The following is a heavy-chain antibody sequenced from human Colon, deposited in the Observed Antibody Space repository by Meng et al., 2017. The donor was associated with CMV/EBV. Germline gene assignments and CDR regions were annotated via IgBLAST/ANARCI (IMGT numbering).Heavy chain of an antibody. D-gene: IGHD3-10*01. Sequence: QVRLQGSGPGLGKPSEPLSLTCTVSGGSISGHYWTWIRRPAGEGLQWLGRIYSNGRIDENYSLRSRVTISVDTSKNQLSLRLTSVTAADTAVYYCGRAGARGVPIDVWGRGTLVTVSS. J-gene: IGHJ1*01. CDR2: IYSNGRI. V-gene: IGHV4-4*07. CDR1: GGSISGHY. CDR3: GRAGARGVPIDV.